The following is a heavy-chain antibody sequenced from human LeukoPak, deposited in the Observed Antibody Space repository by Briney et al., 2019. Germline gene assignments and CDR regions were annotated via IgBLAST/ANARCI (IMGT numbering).Heavy chain of an antibody. CDR1: GFTFSTYS. CDR2: ISSSSSYI. V-gene: IGHV3-21*01. D-gene: IGHD2-15*01. J-gene: IGHJ5*02. Sequence: GGSLRLSCAASGFTFSTYSMNWVRQAPGKGLEWVSSISSSSSYIYYADSVKGRFTISRDNAKNSLYLQMNSLRAEDTAVYYCARGAGECSGGSCYVINWFDPWGQGTLVTVSS. CDR3: ARGAGECSGGSCYVINWFDP.